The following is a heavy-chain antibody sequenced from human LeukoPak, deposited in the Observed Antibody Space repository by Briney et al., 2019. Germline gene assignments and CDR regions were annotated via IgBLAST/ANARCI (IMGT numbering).Heavy chain of an antibody. V-gene: IGHV4-59*01. J-gene: IGHJ6*03. D-gene: IGHD3-22*01. CDR3: ARVSSGYTFASLYYYYYYMDV. CDR1: GGSISSYY. CDR2: IYYSGST. Sequence: SETLSLTCTVSGGSISSYYWSWIRQPPGKGLEWIGYIYYSGSTNYNPSLKSRVTISVDTSKNQFSLKLSSVTAADTAVYYCARVSSGYTFASLYYYYYYMDVWGKGTTVTISS.